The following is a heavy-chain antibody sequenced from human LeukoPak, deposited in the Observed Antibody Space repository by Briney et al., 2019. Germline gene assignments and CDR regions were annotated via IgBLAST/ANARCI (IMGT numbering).Heavy chain of an antibody. J-gene: IGHJ4*02. CDR1: GFTFSSYA. Sequence: GGSLRLSCAASGFTFSSYAMHWVRQAPGKGLEYVSAISSNGGSTYYANSVKGRFTISRDDAKNLVFLQMNSLRVEDTAVYYCARDGVAGGFDYWGQGILVTVSS. CDR2: ISSNGGST. D-gene: IGHD6-19*01. CDR3: ARDGVAGGFDY. V-gene: IGHV3-64*01.